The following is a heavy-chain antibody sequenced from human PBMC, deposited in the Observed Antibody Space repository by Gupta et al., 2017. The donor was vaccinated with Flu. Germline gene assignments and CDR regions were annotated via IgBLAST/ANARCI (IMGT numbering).Heavy chain of an antibody. V-gene: IGHV3-74*01. D-gene: IGHD3-9*01. CDR3: TRARYGSTYGMDV. Sequence: VRQAPGKGQVWVSFINSEGSNIAYAESVKGRFTISRDNAKNTLYLEMNRLRVEDTAVYYCTRARYGSTYGMDVWGQGTTVTVSS. CDR2: INSEGSNI. J-gene: IGHJ6*02.